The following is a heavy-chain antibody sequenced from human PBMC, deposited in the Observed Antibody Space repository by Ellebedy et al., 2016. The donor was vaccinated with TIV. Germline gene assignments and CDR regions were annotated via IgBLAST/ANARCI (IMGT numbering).Heavy chain of an antibody. CDR3: ATYCSSTSCYAGS. J-gene: IGHJ4*02. D-gene: IGHD2-2*01. CDR1: GGTFSSYA. CDR2: IIPILGIA. V-gene: IGHV1-69*04. Sequence: AASVKVSCKASGGTFSSYAISWVRQAPGQGLEWMGRIIPILGIANYAQKFQGRVTMTRNTSISTAYMEPSSLRSEDTAVYYCATYCSSTSCYAGSWGQGTLVTVSS.